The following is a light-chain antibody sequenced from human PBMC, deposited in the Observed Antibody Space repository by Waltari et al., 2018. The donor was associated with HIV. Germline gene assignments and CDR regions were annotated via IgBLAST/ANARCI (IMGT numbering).Light chain of an antibody. CDR2: RNN. Sequence: QSVLTQPPSASGTPGQRVTISCSGSRSNIGSNHVYWYQQIPGTAPQPLIYRNNQRPSVVPDRFSGSKSGTSASLAISGLRSEDEADYYCATWDDSLSGWVFGGGTKLTVL. J-gene: IGLJ3*02. V-gene: IGLV1-47*01. CDR3: ATWDDSLSGWV. CDR1: RSNIGSNH.